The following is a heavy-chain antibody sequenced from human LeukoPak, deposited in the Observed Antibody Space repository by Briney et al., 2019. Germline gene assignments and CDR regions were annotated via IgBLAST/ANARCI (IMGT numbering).Heavy chain of an antibody. CDR1: GYIFTSYG. D-gene: IGHD6-13*01. V-gene: IGHV1-18*01. CDR2: ISAYNGNT. J-gene: IGHJ4*02. Sequence: ASVKVSCKAAGYIFTSYGISWVGQAPGQGLEWMGGISAYNGNTNYAQKLQGRVTMTTDTSTSTAYMELRSLTSDDTAVYYFARDNLARQQLVRFPHFEYWGQGTLVTVSS. CDR3: ARDNLARQQLVRFPHFEY.